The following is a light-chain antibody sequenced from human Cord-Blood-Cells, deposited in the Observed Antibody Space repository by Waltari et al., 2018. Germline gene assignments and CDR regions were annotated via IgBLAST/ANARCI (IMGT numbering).Light chain of an antibody. CDR2: WAS. CDR1: RSVLYSSNKKNN. J-gene: IGKJ2*01. Sequence: DIVLTQTPDSLAVSLCERATINCKSSRSVLYSSNKKNNLAWYQQKPGQPPKLLIYWASTRESGVPDRFSGSGSGTDFTLTISSLQAEDVAVYYCQQYYSTPYTFGQGTKLEIK. CDR3: QQYYSTPYT. V-gene: IGKV4-1*01.